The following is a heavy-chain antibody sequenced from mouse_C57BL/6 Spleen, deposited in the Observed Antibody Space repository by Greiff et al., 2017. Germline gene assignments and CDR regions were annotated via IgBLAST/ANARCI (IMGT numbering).Heavy chain of an antibody. Sequence: VQLQQPGAELVRPGSSVKLSCKASGYTFTSYWMHWVKQRPIQGLEWIGNIDPSDSATHYNQKFKDKATLTVDKSSSTAYMQLSSLTSEDSAVYYCAIMDYWGQGTSVTVSS. V-gene: IGHV1-52*01. CDR2: IDPSDSAT. CDR3: AIMDY. J-gene: IGHJ4*01. CDR1: GYTFTSYW.